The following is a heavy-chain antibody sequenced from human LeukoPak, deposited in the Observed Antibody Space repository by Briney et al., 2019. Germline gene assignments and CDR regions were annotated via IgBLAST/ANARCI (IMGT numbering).Heavy chain of an antibody. J-gene: IGHJ4*02. D-gene: IGHD5-18*01. CDR3: AKAGLWSGFDY. Sequence: PGRSLRLSCAASGFTFDDYAMHWVRQAPGKGLEWVSGISWNSGSIGYADSVKGRFTISRDSAKNSLYLQMNSLRAEDMALYYCAKAGLWSGFDYWGQGTLVTVSS. CDR1: GFTFDDYA. CDR2: ISWNSGSI. V-gene: IGHV3-9*03.